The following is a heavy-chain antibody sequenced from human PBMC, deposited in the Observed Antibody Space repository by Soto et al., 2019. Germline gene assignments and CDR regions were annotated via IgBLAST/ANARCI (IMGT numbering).Heavy chain of an antibody. CDR2: VHPNSGGT. V-gene: IGHV1-2*02. CDR1: GYTFSVYH. Sequence: QVHLVQSGAEVKQPGASVKVSGKASGYTFSVYHMHWVRQAPGQGLEWMGWVHPNSGGTNYAQSFEGRVTMTRDTSINTAYTELSRLTSDDTAVYYCAKELQRGMDVWGQGTTVTLSS. D-gene: IGHD4-4*01. CDR3: AKELQRGMDV. J-gene: IGHJ6*02.